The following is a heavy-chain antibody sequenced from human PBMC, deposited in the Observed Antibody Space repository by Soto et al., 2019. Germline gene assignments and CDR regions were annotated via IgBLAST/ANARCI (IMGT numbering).Heavy chain of an antibody. J-gene: IGHJ4*02. Sequence: GSLRLSCVASGFTFSDHHMDWFRQPAGKGLEWVGRARNGAHSYTTAYAASVEGRFAISRDDLKNTLSLQMNNLKSEDTAMYFCARLMGTSFDLWGPGVLVTVSS. D-gene: IGHD2-8*01. CDR1: GFTFSDHH. CDR2: ARNGAHSYTT. CDR3: ARLMGTSFDL. V-gene: IGHV3-72*01.